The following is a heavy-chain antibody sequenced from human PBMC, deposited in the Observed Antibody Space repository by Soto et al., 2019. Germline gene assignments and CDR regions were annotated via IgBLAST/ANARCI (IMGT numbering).Heavy chain of an antibody. J-gene: IGHJ4*02. D-gene: IGHD3-10*01. CDR2: ISYDGSNK. V-gene: IGHV3-30-3*01. CDR3: ARNFVLIWFGELFPDY. Sequence: QVQLVESGGGVVQPGRSLRLSCAASGFTFSSYAMHWVRQAPGKGLEWVAVISYDGSNKYYADSVKGRFTISRDNSKNTLYLKMNSLRAEDTAVYYCARNFVLIWFGELFPDYWGQGTLVTVSS. CDR1: GFTFSSYA.